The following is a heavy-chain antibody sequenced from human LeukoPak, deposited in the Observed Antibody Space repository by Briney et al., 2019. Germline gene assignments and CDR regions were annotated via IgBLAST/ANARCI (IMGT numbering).Heavy chain of an antibody. D-gene: IGHD6-19*01. J-gene: IGHJ4*02. CDR2: INSNSGGT. CDR3: AREGSIAVAGTDY. V-gene: IGHV1-2*02. CDR1: GYTFTGYY. Sequence: ASVKVSCKASGYTFTGYYMHWVRQAPGQGLEWMGWINSNSGGTNYAQKFQGRVTMTRDTSISTAYMELSRLRSDDTAVYYCAREGSIAVAGTDYWGQGTLVTVSS.